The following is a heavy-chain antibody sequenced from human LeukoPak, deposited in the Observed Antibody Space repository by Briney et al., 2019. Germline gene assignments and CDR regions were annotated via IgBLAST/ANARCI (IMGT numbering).Heavy chain of an antibody. CDR1: GFTFNRHG. D-gene: IGHD3-22*01. CDR3: AKDRAYYYNTNAYYYVGFDF. J-gene: IGHJ4*02. CDR2: ISYDGSRK. V-gene: IGHV3-30*18. Sequence: GGSLRLSCATSGFTFNRHGLHWVRQAPGKGLEWVAVISYDGSRKYYADSVKGRFTISRDTSKNTLYLQMNSLRAEDTAVYYCAKDRAYYYNTNAYYYVGFDFWGQGTLVTVSS.